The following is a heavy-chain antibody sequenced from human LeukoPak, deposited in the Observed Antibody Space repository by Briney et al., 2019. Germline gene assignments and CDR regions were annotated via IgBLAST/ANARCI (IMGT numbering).Heavy chain of an antibody. CDR1: GRSISSYY. J-gene: IGHJ5*02. D-gene: IGHD5-12*01. Sequence: PSETLSLTCTVSGRSISSYYWSWIRQPPGKGLEWIGYIYYSGSPNYNPSLKSRVTISVDTSKNQFSLKLSSVTAADTAVYYCASLDTVAAWFDPWGQGTLVTVSS. CDR3: ASLDTVAAWFDP. CDR2: IYYSGSP. V-gene: IGHV4-59*01.